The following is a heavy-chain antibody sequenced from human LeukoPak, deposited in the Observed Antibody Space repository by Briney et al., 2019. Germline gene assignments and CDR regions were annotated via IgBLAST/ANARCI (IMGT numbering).Heavy chain of an antibody. CDR2: ISSSGSTI. J-gene: IGHJ4*02. CDR1: GFNYSSYE. CDR3: ARDHPDLDY. Sequence: QSGGPLRHSCSASGFNYSSYEMDWVRQAPGKGLEWVSYISSSGSTIFYADSVKGRFTISRDNAKNSLYLQMNSLRAEDTAVYYCARDHPDLDYWGQGTLVTVSS. V-gene: IGHV3-48*03.